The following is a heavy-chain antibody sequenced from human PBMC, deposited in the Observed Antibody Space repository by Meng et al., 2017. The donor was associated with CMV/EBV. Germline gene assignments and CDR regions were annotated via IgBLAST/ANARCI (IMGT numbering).Heavy chain of an antibody. J-gene: IGHJ3*02. D-gene: IGHD3-22*01. CDR1: GFTFSSYA. Sequence: GESLKISCAASGFTFSSYAMSWVRQAPGKGLEWVSAISGSGGSTYYADSVKGRFTISRDNSKNTLYPQMNSLRAEDTAVYYCAKEHWGSSGYYSGDAFDIWGQGTMVTVSS. CDR2: ISGSGGST. V-gene: IGHV3-23*01. CDR3: AKEHWGSSGYYSGDAFDI.